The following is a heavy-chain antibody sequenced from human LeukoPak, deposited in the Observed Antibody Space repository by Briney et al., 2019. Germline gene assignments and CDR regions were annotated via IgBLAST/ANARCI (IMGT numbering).Heavy chain of an antibody. J-gene: IGHJ5*02. D-gene: IGHD4-17*01. CDR1: GGTFNNSA. Sequence: SVKVSCKTSGGTFNNSAISWVRQAPGQGLEWLGGIMPLFGTAGYAQKFQGRVTITKDESTRTVHLELTSLTSDDTAVYYCARDVHGDYGSGWFDPWGQGTLVSDSS. V-gene: IGHV1-69*05. CDR2: IMPLFGTA. CDR3: ARDVHGDYGSGWFDP.